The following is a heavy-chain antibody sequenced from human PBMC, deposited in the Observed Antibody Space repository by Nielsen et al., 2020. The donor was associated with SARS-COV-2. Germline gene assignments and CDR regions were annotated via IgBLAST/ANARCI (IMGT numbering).Heavy chain of an antibody. Sequence: GESLKISCTASGFNFRPYAMTWVRQGPGKGLEWVAGITGGGAINYADSVKGRFTISRDNSTSTLYLQMNSLRADDTAVYLCAKDREVGDGYWEFDYWGQGTLVTVSS. CDR1: GFNFRPYA. V-gene: IGHV3-23*01. D-gene: IGHD5-24*01. CDR2: ITGGGAI. CDR3: AKDREVGDGYWEFDY. J-gene: IGHJ4*02.